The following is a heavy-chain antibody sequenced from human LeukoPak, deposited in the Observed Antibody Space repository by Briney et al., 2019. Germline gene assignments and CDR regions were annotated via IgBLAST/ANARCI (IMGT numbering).Heavy chain of an antibody. V-gene: IGHV3-15*01. Sequence: PGGSLRLSCAASGFTFSNAWMSWVRQAPGKGLEWVGRIKSKTDGGTTDYAAPVKGRFTISRDDPKNTLYLQMNSLKTEDTAVYYCTTQAYYYDSSGYYPPGYMDVWGKGTTVTVSS. J-gene: IGHJ6*03. CDR1: GFTFSNAW. D-gene: IGHD3-22*01. CDR3: TTQAYYYDSSGYYPPGYMDV. CDR2: IKSKTDGGTT.